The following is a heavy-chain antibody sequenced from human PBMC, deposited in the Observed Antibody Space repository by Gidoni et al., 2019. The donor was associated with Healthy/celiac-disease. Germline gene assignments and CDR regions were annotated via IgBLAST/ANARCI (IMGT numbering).Heavy chain of an antibody. V-gene: IGHV3-33*01. CDR1: GFTFSSYG. CDR3: ARDGDGYYFDY. Sequence: VQLAESGGGVVQPGRSLRLSSAASGFTFSSYGMHWVRQAPGKGLEWVAVIWYDGSNKYYADSVKGRFTISRDNSKNTLYLQMNGLRAEDTAVYYCARDGDGYYFDYWGQGTLVTVSS. J-gene: IGHJ4*02. D-gene: IGHD3-10*01. CDR2: IWYDGSNK.